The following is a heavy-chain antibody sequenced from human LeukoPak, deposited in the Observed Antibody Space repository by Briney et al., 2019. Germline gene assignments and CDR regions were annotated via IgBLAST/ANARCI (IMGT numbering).Heavy chain of an antibody. J-gene: IGHJ2*01. V-gene: IGHV4-59*01. CDR2: IYYSGSN. D-gene: IGHD3-10*01. CDR1: GGSISSYY. CDR3: AKYGSYWSFDL. Sequence: SETLSLTCTVSGGSISSYYWSWIRPPPGKGLEWIGYIYYSGSNNYNPSLKSRVTMSVDTSKNQFFLKLSSVTAADTAVYYCAKYGSYWSFDLWGRGTLVTVSS.